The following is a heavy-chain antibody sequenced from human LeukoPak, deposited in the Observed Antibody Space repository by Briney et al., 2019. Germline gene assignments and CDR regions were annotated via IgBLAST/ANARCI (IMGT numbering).Heavy chain of an antibody. Sequence: GRSLRLSCAASGFTFSSYGMHWVRQAPGKGLEWVAVISYDGSNKYYADSVKGRFTISRDNSKNTLYLQMNSLRAEDTAVYYCAKGGYSSYYYYGMDVWGQGTTVTVSS. CDR3: AKGGYSSYYYYGMDV. D-gene: IGHD5-18*01. J-gene: IGHJ6*02. CDR1: GFTFSSYG. V-gene: IGHV3-30*18. CDR2: ISYDGSNK.